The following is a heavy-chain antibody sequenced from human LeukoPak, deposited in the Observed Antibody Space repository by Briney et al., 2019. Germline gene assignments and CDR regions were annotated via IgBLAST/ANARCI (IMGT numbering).Heavy chain of an antibody. CDR3: ARDTSYLDY. D-gene: IGHD2/OR15-2a*01. V-gene: IGHV4-59*01. CDR2: IYYSGST. CDR1: GGSISTYY. J-gene: IGHJ4*02. Sequence: SETLSLTCTVSGGSISTYYWSWIWQPPGTGLEWIGYIYYSGSTNYNPSLKSRVTISVDTSNNQFSLKLSSVTAADTAVYYCARDTSYLDYWGQGTLVTVSS.